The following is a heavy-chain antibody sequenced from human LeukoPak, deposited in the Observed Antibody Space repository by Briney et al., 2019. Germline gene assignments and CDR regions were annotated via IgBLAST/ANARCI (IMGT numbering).Heavy chain of an antibody. CDR2: ISYDGSNK. J-gene: IGHJ4*02. CDR3: ARDSALAACLGGLFDY. V-gene: IGHV3-30*01. D-gene: IGHD6-6*01. CDR1: GFTFSSYA. Sequence: PGGSLRLSCAASGFTFSSYAMHWTRQAPGKGLEWVAVISYDGSNKYYADSVKGRFTISRDNSKNTLYLQMNSLRAEDTAVYYCARDSALAACLGGLFDYWGQGTLVTVSS.